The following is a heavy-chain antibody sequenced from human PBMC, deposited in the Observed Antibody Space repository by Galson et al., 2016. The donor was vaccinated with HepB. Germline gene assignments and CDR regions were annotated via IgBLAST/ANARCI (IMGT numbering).Heavy chain of an antibody. D-gene: IGHD4-17*01. J-gene: IGHJ4*02. V-gene: IGHV3-53*01. CDR3: ARGPCNDYGDRGLDY. Sequence: SLRLSCAVSGLTVYNNYMTWVRQAPGKGLEWISAIYSGGGTYYADSVKGRFTISRDISTNTLYLQVKRLRAEDTAVDYCARGPCNDYGDRGLDYWGQGTLVSVSS. CDR2: IYSGGGT. CDR1: GLTVYNNY.